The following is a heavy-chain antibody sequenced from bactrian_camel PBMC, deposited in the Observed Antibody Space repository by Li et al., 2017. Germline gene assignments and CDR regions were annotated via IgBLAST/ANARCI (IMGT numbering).Heavy chain of an antibody. Sequence: HVQLVESGGGSAQPGGSLRLSCVASGYEFSTGCMGWFRQFPGKDRQVVAGLSGHGVAMYVDSVKGRFTIARDNNKETVYLQMNSLKPEDMAVYYCVRDVDSTDGIPDFGYWGQGTQVTVS. CDR2: LSGHGVA. J-gene: IGHJ6*01. V-gene: IGHV3S53*01. CDR3: VRDVDSTDGIPDFGY. CDR1: GYEFSTGC.